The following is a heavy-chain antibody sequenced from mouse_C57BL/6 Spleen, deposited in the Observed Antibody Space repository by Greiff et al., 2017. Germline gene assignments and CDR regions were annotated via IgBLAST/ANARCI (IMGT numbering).Heavy chain of an antibody. V-gene: IGHV1-72*01. D-gene: IGHD1-1*01. J-gene: IGHJ4*01. CDR2: IAPNSGGT. Sequence: QVQLQQSGAELVKPGASVKLSCKASGYTFTSYWMHWVKQRPGRGLEWIGRIAPNSGGTKYNEKFKSKATLTVDKPSSTAYMQLSSLTSEDSAVYYCARITTVVATDYAMDYWGQGTSVTVSS. CDR1: GYTFTSYW. CDR3: ARITTVVATDYAMDY.